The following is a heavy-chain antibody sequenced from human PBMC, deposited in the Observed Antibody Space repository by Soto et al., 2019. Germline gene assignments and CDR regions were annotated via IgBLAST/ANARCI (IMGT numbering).Heavy chain of an antibody. D-gene: IGHD1-26*01. CDR1: GFIFENFG. Sequence: GESLKISCAASGFIFENFGMSWVRQAPGKGLEWISSISGSGFKKYYADSVKGRFTISRDNSKSTVYLELNNLSAEDTAVYHCAKNQGVELVPLATVDWFDPWGQGSVVNVSS. CDR2: ISGSGFKK. V-gene: IGHV3-23*01. J-gene: IGHJ5*02. CDR3: AKNQGVELVPLATVDWFDP.